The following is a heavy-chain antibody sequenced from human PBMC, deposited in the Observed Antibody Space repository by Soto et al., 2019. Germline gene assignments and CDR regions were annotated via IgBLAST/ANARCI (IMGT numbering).Heavy chain of an antibody. CDR1: GFTFSSYA. V-gene: IGHV3-23*01. CDR3: AKGGFRNDFWSGYNYYFDY. CDR2: IRCSGGST. D-gene: IGHD3-3*01. Sequence: GGSLRLSCAASGFTFSSYAMSWVRQAPGKGLEWVSAIRCSGGSTYYADSVKGRFTISRDNSKNTLYLQMNSLRAEDTAVYYCAKGGFRNDFWSGYNYYFDYWGQGTLVTVSS. J-gene: IGHJ4*02.